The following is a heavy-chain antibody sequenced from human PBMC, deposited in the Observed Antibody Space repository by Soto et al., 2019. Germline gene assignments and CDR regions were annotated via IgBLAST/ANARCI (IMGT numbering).Heavy chain of an antibody. V-gene: IGHV3-23*01. Sequence: GSLRLSCAASGFTFNRYAMSWVRQAPGKGLEWVSTISGSGGSTYYADSVQGRFSISRDNSKNTLSLQVNSLRAEDTAIYYCAKAGGSGSYYAERDYYIDYWGQGTLVTVSS. CDR1: GFTFNRYA. D-gene: IGHD3-10*01. J-gene: IGHJ4*02. CDR3: AKAGGSGSYYAERDYYIDY. CDR2: ISGSGGST.